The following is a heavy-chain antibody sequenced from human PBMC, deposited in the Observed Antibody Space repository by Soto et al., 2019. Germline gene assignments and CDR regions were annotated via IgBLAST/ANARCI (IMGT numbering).Heavy chain of an antibody. CDR1: GGSISSYY. CDR3: ARGGTTSYYYYMDV. D-gene: IGHD4-17*01. V-gene: IGHV4-59*01. Sequence: SETLSLTCTVSGGSISSYYWSWIRQPPGKGLEWIGYIYYSGSTNYNPSLKSRVTISVDTSKNQFSLKLSSVTAADTAVYYCARGGTTSYYYYMDVWGKGTTVTVSS. J-gene: IGHJ6*03. CDR2: IYYSGST.